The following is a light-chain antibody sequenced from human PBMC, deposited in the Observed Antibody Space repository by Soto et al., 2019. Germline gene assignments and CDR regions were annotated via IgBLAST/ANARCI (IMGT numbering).Light chain of an antibody. V-gene: IGLV2-14*01. CDR1: SSDVGDYNY. J-gene: IGLJ3*02. Sequence: QSVLTQPASVTGSPGQSITISCTGTSSDVGDYNYVSWYQQYPGKAPRLMIYGVTNRPSGVSNRFSGSKSGNTDSLTISGLQAEDEADYYCSSYTSGSTWVFGGGTKLTVL. CDR2: GVT. CDR3: SSYTSGSTWV.